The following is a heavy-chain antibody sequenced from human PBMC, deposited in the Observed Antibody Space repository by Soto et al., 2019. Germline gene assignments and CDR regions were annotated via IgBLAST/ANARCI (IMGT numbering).Heavy chain of an antibody. J-gene: IGHJ6*02. D-gene: IGHD2-15*01. CDR2: INPNSGGT. Sequence: ASVKVSCKASGYTFTGHYMHWVRQAPGQGLEWMGWINPNSGGTNYAQKFQGWVTMTRDTSISTAYMELSRLRSDDTAVYYCARDGGDGYCSGGSCPTVYYYGMDVWGQGTTVTVSS. V-gene: IGHV1-2*04. CDR1: GYTFTGHY. CDR3: ARDGGDGYCSGGSCPTVYYYGMDV.